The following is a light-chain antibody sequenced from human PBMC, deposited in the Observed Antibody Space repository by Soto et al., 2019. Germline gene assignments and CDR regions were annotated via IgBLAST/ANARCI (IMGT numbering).Light chain of an antibody. CDR2: AAS. CDR1: QSIGKY. V-gene: IGKV1-39*01. J-gene: IGKJ5*01. Sequence: NQMTQSPSSLSASVGDRVSITCRASQSIGKYLSWFQQTPGNAPKLLIYAASGLQSGVPSRFSGSGSGTDFTLTISSLQPEDFATYYCKLYECLPLPFGQGTRPEI. CDR3: KLYECLPLP.